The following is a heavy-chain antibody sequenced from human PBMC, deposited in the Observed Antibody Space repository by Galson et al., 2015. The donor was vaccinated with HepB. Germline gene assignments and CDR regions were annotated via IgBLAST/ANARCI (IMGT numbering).Heavy chain of an antibody. Sequence: LSLTCVVSGGSISRGGYSWTWIRQPPGKGLEWIGYIYDSATTRYNPSLKSRVSISLDMSENQFSLRLTSVTAADTAVYYCARDIGAGWFDPWGQGTLVTVS. CDR3: ARDIGAGWFDP. CDR2: IYDSATT. D-gene: IGHD3-10*01. CDR1: GGSISRGGYS. J-gene: IGHJ5*02. V-gene: IGHV4-30-4*07.